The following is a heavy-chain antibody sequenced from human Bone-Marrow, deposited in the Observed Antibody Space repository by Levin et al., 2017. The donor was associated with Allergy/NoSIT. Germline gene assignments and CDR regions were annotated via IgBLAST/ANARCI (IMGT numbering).Heavy chain of an antibody. CDR2: ISYDGSNK. CDR3: ARSYYDFWSGYSRYYYYYGMDV. Sequence: GGSLRLSCAASGFTFSSYAMHWVRQAPGKGLEWVAVISYDGSNKYYADSVKGRFTISRDNSKNTLYLQMNSLRAEDTAVYYCARSYYDFWSGYSRYYYYYGMDVWGQGTTVTVSS. D-gene: IGHD3-3*01. J-gene: IGHJ6*02. V-gene: IGHV3-30-3*01. CDR1: GFTFSSYA.